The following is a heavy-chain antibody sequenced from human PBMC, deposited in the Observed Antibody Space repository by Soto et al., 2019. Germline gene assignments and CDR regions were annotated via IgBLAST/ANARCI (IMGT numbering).Heavy chain of an antibody. Sequence: SETLSLTCSVSGGSISGSYWSWIRQSPGKGLEWLGYFYYTGSTNYSPSLRSRVSISVDTSKNEFSLRLSSVTAPDTAVYFCARSVAVSGAHIDYWGQGTQVTVSS. D-gene: IGHD6-19*01. CDR2: FYYTGST. J-gene: IGHJ4*02. CDR3: ARSVAVSGAHIDY. CDR1: GGSISGSY. V-gene: IGHV4-59*01.